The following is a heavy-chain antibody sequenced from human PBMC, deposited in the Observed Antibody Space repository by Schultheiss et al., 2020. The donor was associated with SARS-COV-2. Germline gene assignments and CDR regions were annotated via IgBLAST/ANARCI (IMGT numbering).Heavy chain of an antibody. CDR3: ARGYCSGGSCRGSYYFDY. Sequence: ASVKVSCKASGGTFSSYAISWVRQAPGQGLEWMGWMNPNSGNTGYAQKFQGRVTMTRNTSISTAYMELSRLRSEDTAVYYCARGYCSGGSCRGSYYFDYWGQGTLVTVSS. V-gene: IGHV1-8*02. D-gene: IGHD2-15*01. CDR2: MNPNSGNT. CDR1: GGTFSSYA. J-gene: IGHJ4*02.